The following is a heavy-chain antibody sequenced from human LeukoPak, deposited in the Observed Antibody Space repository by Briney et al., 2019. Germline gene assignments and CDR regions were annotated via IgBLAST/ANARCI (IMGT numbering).Heavy chain of an antibody. CDR1: GGSISSYY. CDR2: IYYSGST. CDR3: ARVYYDSSGYYGDY. Sequence: SETLSLTCTVSGGSISSYYWSWIRQPPGKGLEWIGYIYYSGSTNYNPSLKSRVTISVDTSKNQLSLKLSSVTAADTAVYYCARVYYDSSGYYGDYWGQGTLVTVSS. J-gene: IGHJ4*02. V-gene: IGHV4-59*12. D-gene: IGHD3-22*01.